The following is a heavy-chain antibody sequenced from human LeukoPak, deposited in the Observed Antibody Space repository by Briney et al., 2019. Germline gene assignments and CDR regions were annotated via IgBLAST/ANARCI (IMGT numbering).Heavy chain of an antibody. CDR3: ARESGYYYVGY. V-gene: IGHV4-61*02. Sequence: SETLSLTWTVSGGSIGSSSYYWGWIRQPAGKGLEWIGRIYTSGSTNYNPSLKGRVTISVDTSKNQFSLKLSSVTAADTAVYYCARESGYYYVGYWGQGTLVTVSS. CDR1: GGSIGSSSYY. CDR2: IYTSGST. J-gene: IGHJ4*02. D-gene: IGHD3-9*01.